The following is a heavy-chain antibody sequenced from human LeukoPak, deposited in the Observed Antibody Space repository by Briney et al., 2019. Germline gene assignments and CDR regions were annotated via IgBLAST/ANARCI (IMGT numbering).Heavy chain of an antibody. V-gene: IGHV3-7*01. J-gene: IGHJ4*02. CDR3: ARGPPSGYGTAWFDY. CDR1: GFTFSSYW. Sequence: GGSLRLSCAASGFTFSSYWMSWVRQAPGKGLEWVANIKQDGSEKYYVDSVKGRFTTSRDDAKNSLYLEANNLRAEDTAVYYCARGPPSGYGTAWFDYWGQGTLVTVSS. D-gene: IGHD2-21*02. CDR2: IKQDGSEK.